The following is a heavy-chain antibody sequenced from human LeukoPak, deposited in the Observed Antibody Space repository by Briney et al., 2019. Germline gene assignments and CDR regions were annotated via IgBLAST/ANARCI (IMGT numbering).Heavy chain of an antibody. CDR2: IIPALRTT. V-gene: IGHV1-69*05. CDR1: GGTFSSYV. J-gene: IGHJ4*02. D-gene: IGHD1-26*01. CDR3: ASTGSKHCGYFES. Sequence: SVKVSCKASGGTFSSYVISWVRQAPGQGLEWMGRIIPALRTTVFAQRFQGRVTMTTDESTSAAYLDLSSLTFDDTAVYYCASTGSKHCGYFESWGQGTLVTVSS.